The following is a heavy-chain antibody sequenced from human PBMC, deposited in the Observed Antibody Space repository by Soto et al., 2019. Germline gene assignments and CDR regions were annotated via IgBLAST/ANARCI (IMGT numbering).Heavy chain of an antibody. V-gene: IGHV4-31*01. CDR2: IYFSGST. D-gene: IGHD5-18*01. Sequence: ASETLSLTCTVSGGSISSGGYYWSWIRQHPGKGLEWIGYIYFSGSTYYNPSLKSPVNISVDTSKNQFSLKLSSVTAADLSVYYCARSPHIQLWSYPSDYWGQGTLVTVSS. CDR3: ARSPHIQLWSYPSDY. CDR1: GGSISSGGYY. J-gene: IGHJ4*02.